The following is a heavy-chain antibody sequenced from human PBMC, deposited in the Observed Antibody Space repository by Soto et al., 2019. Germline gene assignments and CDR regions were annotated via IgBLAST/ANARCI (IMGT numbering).Heavy chain of an antibody. CDR3: TRGKGGPGY. CDR1: GGSISNYY. D-gene: IGHD2-15*01. V-gene: IGHV4-59*01. CDR2: IYYTGST. J-gene: IGHJ4*02. Sequence: QVQLQESGPGLVKPSETLSLTCTVSGGSISNYYWSWIRQPPGKGLEWIGYIYYTGSTNYNPSLKSRVTMSVDTSKNQFSLNLNSVTAADTAVYYCTRGKGGPGYWGQGTLVTVSS.